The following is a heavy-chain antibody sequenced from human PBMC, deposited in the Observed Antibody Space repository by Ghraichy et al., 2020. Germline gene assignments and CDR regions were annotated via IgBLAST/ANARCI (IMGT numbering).Heavy chain of an antibody. J-gene: IGHJ4*02. V-gene: IGHV4-34*01. CDR3: ARGRAIDY. CDR2: INHSGST. CDR1: GGSFSGYY. Sequence: SQTLSLTCAVYGGSFSGYYWSWIRQPPGKGLEWIGEINHSGSTNYNPSLKSRVTISVDTSKNQFSLKLSSVTAADTAVYYCARGRAIDYWGQGTLVTVSS.